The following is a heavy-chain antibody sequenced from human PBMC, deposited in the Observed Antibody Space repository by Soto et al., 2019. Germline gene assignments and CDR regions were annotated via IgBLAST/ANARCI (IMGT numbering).Heavy chain of an antibody. J-gene: IGHJ4*02. V-gene: IGHV4-39*01. CDR3: ARLGVTDISNIDY. CDR1: GGSISSMSYY. Sequence: SETLSLTCTVSGGSISSMSYYWGWIRQPPGKGLEWIGNIYYSWDTYYNPSLKSRVTISVDTSKNQFSLKLSSVTAADTAVYYCARLGVTDISNIDYWGQGTLVTVSS. CDR2: IYYSWDT.